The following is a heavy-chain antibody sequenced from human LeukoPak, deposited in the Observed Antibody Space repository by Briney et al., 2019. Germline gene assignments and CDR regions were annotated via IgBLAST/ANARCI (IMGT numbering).Heavy chain of an antibody. V-gene: IGHV3-21*01. D-gene: IGHD5-18*01. CDR1: GFTFSSYS. CDR3: ARGDTAMGSRH. Sequence: GGSLRLSCAASGFTFSSYSMNWVRQAPGKGLEWVSSISSSSSYIYYADSVKGRFTISRDNAKNSLYLQMNSLRAEDTAVYYCARGDTAMGSRHWGQGTLVTVSS. J-gene: IGHJ4*02. CDR2: ISSSSSYI.